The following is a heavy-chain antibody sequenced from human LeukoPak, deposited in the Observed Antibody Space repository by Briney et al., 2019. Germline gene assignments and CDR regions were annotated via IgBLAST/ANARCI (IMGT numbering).Heavy chain of an antibody. D-gene: IGHD4-11*01. CDR1: GGSISGYY. J-gene: IGHJ4*02. V-gene: IGHV4-59*01. Sequence: PSETLSLTCTVSGGSISGYYWSWIRHPPGKGLEWIGYIYYSGSTNYNPSPKSRITISVDTSKNQFSLRLSSVTAADTAVYYCARLRGNYFPDYWGQGTLVTVSS. CDR3: ARLRGNYFPDY. CDR2: IYYSGST.